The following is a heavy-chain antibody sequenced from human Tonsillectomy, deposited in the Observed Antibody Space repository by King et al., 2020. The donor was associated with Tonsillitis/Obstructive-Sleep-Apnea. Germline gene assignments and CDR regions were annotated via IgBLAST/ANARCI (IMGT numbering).Heavy chain of an antibody. V-gene: IGHV3-9*01. D-gene: IGHD3-3*01. CDR1: GFTFDDYA. CDR2: ISWNSGSI. Sequence: VQLVESGGGLVQPGRSLRLSCAASGFTFDDYAMHWVRQAPGKGLEWVSGISWNSGSIGYGDSVKGRFTISRDNAKNSLYLQMNSLRAGDTAVYYCARAISSDLDLWGRGTLVTVSS. J-gene: IGHJ2*01. CDR3: ARAISSDLDL.